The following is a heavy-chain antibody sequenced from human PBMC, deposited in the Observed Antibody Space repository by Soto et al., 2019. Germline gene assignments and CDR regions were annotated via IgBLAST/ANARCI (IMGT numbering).Heavy chain of an antibody. Sequence: GGSLRLSWVASGFTFSSYSMNWVRQAPGKGLEWVSSITTSSSYINYADSVKGRFTISRDNAKNSLYLQMNSLRAEDTAVYYCARGLSCSSSWYCRFDPWGQGTLVTVSS. D-gene: IGHD6-13*01. CDR3: ARGLSCSSSWYCRFDP. CDR1: GFTFSSYS. V-gene: IGHV3-21*01. CDR2: ITTSSSYI. J-gene: IGHJ5*02.